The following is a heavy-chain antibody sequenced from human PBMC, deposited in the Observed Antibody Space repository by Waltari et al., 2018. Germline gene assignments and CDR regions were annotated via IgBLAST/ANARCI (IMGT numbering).Heavy chain of an antibody. CDR2: INHAGYT. CDR1: GGSFSGYY. CDR3: VRLEDCTGPGGHCYSGDPFALDV. J-gene: IGHJ6*02. Sequence: QVQLHKWGAGLLQSSETLSLTCAVYGGSFSGYYWGWARQTPGKGLEWIGEINHAGYTNHNPSLRSRVTMSADTSKSQFSLKLNSVTAADTAVYYCVRLEDCTGPGGHCYSGDPFALDVWGQGTTVTVSS. V-gene: IGHV4-34*01. D-gene: IGHD2-15*01.